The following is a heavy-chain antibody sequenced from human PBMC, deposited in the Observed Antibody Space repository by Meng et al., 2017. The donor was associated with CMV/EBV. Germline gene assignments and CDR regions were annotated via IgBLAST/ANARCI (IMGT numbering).Heavy chain of an antibody. V-gene: IGHV1-69*05. J-gene: IGHJ4*02. CDR3: AGDVLGYCSGGSCYGLDY. CDR2: IIPIFGTA. D-gene: IGHD2-15*01. Sequence: SVKVSCKASGYTFTSYGISWMRQAPGQGLEWMGGIIPIFGTANYAQKFQGRVTITTDESTSTAYMELSSLRSEDTAVYYCAGDVLGYCSGGSCYGLDYWGQGTLVTSPQ. CDR1: GYTFTSYG.